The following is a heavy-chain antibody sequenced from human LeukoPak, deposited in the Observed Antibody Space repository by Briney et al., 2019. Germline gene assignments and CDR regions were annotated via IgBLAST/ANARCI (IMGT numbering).Heavy chain of an antibody. CDR1: GYTFTSYG. V-gene: IGHV1-18*01. CDR2: ISAYNGHT. CDR3: ARVDQLPYHNWFDP. Sequence: GASVKVSCKASGYTFTSYGISWVRQAPGQGLEWMGWISAYNGHTNYAQKLQGRVTMTTDTSTSTAYMELRSLRSDDTAVYYCARVDQLPYHNWFDPWGQGTLVNVSS. D-gene: IGHD2-2*02. J-gene: IGHJ5*02.